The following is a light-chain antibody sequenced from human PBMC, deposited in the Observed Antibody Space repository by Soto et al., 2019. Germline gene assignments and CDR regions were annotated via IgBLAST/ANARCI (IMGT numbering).Light chain of an antibody. J-gene: IGKJ1*01. CDR3: QHYNSYSEA. CDR2: AAS. Sequence: DIQMTQSPSTLSASVGDRVTITCRASQTIDSWLAWYQQRPGKAPKRLIYAASSLQSGVPSRFSGSGSGTEFTLTISSLQPDDFATYYCQHYNSYSEAFGQGTKVDIK. V-gene: IGKV1-5*01. CDR1: QTIDSW.